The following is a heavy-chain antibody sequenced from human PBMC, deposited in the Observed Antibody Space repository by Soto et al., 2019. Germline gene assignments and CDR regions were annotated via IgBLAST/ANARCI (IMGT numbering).Heavy chain of an antibody. CDR3: ARSSGYDGGGDAFDI. D-gene: IGHD5-12*01. Sequence: EVQLVESGGGLVQPGGSLRLSCAASGFTFSSYDMHWVRQATGKGLERVSAIGTAGDTYYSGSVKGRFTISRENAKNSQYLQMNSLRAGDTAVYYCARSSGYDGGGDAFDIWGQGTMVTVSS. CDR2: IGTAGDT. J-gene: IGHJ3*02. V-gene: IGHV3-13*01. CDR1: GFTFSSYD.